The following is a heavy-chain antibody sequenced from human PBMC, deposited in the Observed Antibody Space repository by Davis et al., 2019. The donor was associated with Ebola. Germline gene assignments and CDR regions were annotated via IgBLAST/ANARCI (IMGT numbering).Heavy chain of an antibody. D-gene: IGHD5-24*01. CDR2: IYYSGSP. CDR3: ARDGYNYSFFDY. CDR1: GGSISSYY. J-gene: IGHJ4*02. Sequence: SETLSLTCTVSGGSISSYYWSWIRQPPGKGLEWIGYIYYSGSPNYHPSLKSRVTISIDTSRNQLSLKLSSVTAADTAVYYCARDGYNYSFFDYWGQGTLVTVSS. V-gene: IGHV4-59*01.